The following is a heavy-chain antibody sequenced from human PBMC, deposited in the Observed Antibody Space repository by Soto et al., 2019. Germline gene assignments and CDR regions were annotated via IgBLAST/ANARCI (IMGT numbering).Heavy chain of an antibody. Sequence: QVQLVESGGGVVQPGRSLRLSCAASGFTFSSYAMHWVRQAPGKGLEWVAVISYDGSNKYYADSVKGRFTISRDNSKNTLYLQMNSLRAEDTAVYYCAREAGGSYYFDYCGQGTLVTVSS. CDR1: GFTFSSYA. D-gene: IGHD2-15*01. CDR3: AREAGGSYYFDY. CDR2: ISYDGSNK. J-gene: IGHJ4*02. V-gene: IGHV3-30-3*01.